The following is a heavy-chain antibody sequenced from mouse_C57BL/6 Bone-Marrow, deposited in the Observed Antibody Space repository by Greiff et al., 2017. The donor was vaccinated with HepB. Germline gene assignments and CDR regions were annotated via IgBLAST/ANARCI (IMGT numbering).Heavy chain of an antibody. CDR1: GFTFSDFY. J-gene: IGHJ4*01. D-gene: IGHD2-3*01. Sequence: EVQVVESGGGLVQSGRSLRLSCATSGFTFSDFYMEWVRQAPGKGLEWIAASRNKANDYTTEYSASVKGRFIVSRDTSQSILYLQMNALRAEDTAIYYCARDLYDGYYDYAMDYWGQGTSATVSS. CDR2: SRNKANDYTT. CDR3: ARDLYDGYYDYAMDY. V-gene: IGHV7-1*01.